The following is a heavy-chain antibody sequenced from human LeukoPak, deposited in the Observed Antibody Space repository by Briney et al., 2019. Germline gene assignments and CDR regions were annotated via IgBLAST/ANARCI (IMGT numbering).Heavy chain of an antibody. V-gene: IGHV3-74*01. CDR1: GFAFNKYW. CDR3: ATGNYYDSRGYYTFGH. CDR2: INGDGSTT. Sequence: GGSLRLSCAASGFAFNKYWMHWVRQTPGKGLVWVSRINGDGSTTSYADSVKGGFTISRDNAKNTLYLQMSSLRAEDTAVYYCATGNYYDSRGYYTFGHWGQGTLVTASS. D-gene: IGHD3-22*01. J-gene: IGHJ4*02.